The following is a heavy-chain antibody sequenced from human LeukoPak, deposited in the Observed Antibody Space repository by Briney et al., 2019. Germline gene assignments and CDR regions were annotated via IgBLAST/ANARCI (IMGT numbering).Heavy chain of an antibody. Sequence: SETLSLTCTVSGGSINGYYWSWIRQPPGKGLEWMGYIYYSGSTNYNPSLKSRVTISVDTSKNQFSLRLRSVTAADTAVYYCARYTAMVAFHAHGFDIWGQGTMVTVSS. CDR2: IYYSGST. J-gene: IGHJ3*02. D-gene: IGHD5-18*01. CDR1: GGSINGYY. V-gene: IGHV4-59*01. CDR3: ARYTAMVAFHAHGFDI.